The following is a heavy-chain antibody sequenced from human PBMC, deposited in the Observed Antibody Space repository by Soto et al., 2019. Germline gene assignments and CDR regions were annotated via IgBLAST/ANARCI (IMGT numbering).Heavy chain of an antibody. CDR3: ARDPADTYDTSGYSRIRFDY. CDR1: GASISSSSW. D-gene: IGHD3-22*01. V-gene: IGHV4-4*02. CDR2: IYHSGST. J-gene: IGHJ4*02. Sequence: QVQLQESGPGLVKPSGTLSLTCAVSGASISSSSWWSWVRQPPGKGLEWIGEIYHSGSTNYNPSLKSRVTISVDKSKNQFSLKLSSVTAADTAVYYCARDPADTYDTSGYSRIRFDYWGQGTLVTVSS.